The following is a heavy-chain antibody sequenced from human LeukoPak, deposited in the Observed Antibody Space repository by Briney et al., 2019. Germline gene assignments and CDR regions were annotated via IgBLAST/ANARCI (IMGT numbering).Heavy chain of an antibody. J-gene: IGHJ5*02. CDR3: ARQTSSGWVTYNWFDP. D-gene: IGHD6-19*01. Sequence: GGSLRLSCTASGFTFGDYAMTWVRQAPGKGLEWVSSISDSSSYIYYADSVRGRFTISRDNAKNSLYLQMNSLRAEDTAVYYCARQTSSGWVTYNWFDPWGQGTLVTVSS. CDR1: GFTFGDYA. CDR2: ISDSSSYI. V-gene: IGHV3-21*04.